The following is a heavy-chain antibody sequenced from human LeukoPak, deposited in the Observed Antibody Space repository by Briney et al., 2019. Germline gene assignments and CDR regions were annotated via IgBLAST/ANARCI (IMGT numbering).Heavy chain of an antibody. J-gene: IGHJ6*02. CDR2: IWYDGSNK. CDR1: GFTFSSYG. V-gene: IGHV3-33*01. CDR3: AREFRDYYYYYGMDV. Sequence: PGGSLRLSCAASGFTFSSYGMHWVRQAPGKGLEWVAVIWYDGSNKYYADSVKGRFTISRDNSKNTLYLQMNSLRAEDTAVYYCAREFRDYYYYYGMDVWGQGTTVIVSS.